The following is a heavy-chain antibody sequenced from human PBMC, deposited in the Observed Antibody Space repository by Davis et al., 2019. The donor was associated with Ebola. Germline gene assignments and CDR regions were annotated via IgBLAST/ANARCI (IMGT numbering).Heavy chain of an antibody. CDR3: VRTTYGAPEY. D-gene: IGHD4-17*01. J-gene: IGHJ4*02. CDR1: GFTFSRSW. CDR2: ISSDGGIT. V-gene: IGHV3-74*01. Sequence: GESLKISCAASGFTFSRSWMHWVRQAPGKGLVYVSRISSDGGITSYADSVKGRFTISRDNAKSTLYLQMNSLTAEDTAVYYCVRTTYGAPEYWGQGTLVTVSS.